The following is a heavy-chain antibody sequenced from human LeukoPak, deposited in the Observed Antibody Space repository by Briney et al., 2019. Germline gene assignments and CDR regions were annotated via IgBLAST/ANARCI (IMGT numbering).Heavy chain of an antibody. J-gene: IGHJ5*02. D-gene: IGHD3-22*01. V-gene: IGHV4-39*07. Sequence: SETLSLTCTVSGGSISSSSYYWGWIRQPPGKGLEWIGSIYYSGSTYYNPSLKSRVTISVDTSKNQFSLKLSSVTAADTAVYYCARGAHDTMIVVVITEYNWFDPWGQGTLVTVSS. CDR2: IYYSGST. CDR1: GGSISSSSYY. CDR3: ARGAHDTMIVVVITEYNWFDP.